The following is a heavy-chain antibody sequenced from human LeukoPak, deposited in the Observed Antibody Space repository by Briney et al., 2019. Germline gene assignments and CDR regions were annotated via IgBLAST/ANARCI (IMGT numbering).Heavy chain of an antibody. CDR2: ISYDGSNK. D-gene: IGHD5-18*01. J-gene: IGHJ4*02. Sequence: GGSLRLSCAASGFTFSSYGMHWVRQAPGKGLEWVAVISYDGSNKYYADSVKGRFTISRDNSENTLYLQMNSLRAEDTAVYYCARDEGYSYRYYWGQGTLVTVSS. V-gene: IGHV3-30*03. CDR3: ARDEGYSYRYY. CDR1: GFTFSSYG.